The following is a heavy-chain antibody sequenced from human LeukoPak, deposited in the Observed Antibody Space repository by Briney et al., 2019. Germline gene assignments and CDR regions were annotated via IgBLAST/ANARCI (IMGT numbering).Heavy chain of an antibody. J-gene: IGHJ6*03. CDR2: IYYSGST. V-gene: IGHV4-59*01. CDR1: GGSISSYY. D-gene: IGHD6-19*01. Sequence: SETLSLTCTVSGGSISSYYWSWIRQPPGKGLEWIGYIYYSGSTNYNPSLKSRVTISVDTSKNQFSLKLRSVTAADTAVYYCARESDSSGWETEYYYYYMDVWGKGTTVTVSS. CDR3: ARESDSSGWETEYYYYYMDV.